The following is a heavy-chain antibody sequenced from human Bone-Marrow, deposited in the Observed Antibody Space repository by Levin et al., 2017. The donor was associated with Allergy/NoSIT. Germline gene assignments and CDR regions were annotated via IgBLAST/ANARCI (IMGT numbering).Heavy chain of an antibody. CDR3: ARFLGEYCSSTSCYAPGGPQYYYYGMDV. D-gene: IGHD2-2*01. CDR2: IYSGGST. J-gene: IGHJ6*02. Sequence: GESLKISCAASGFTVSSHYMSWVRQAPGKGLEWVSVIYSGGSTYYADSVKGRFTISRDNSKNTLYLQMNSLRAEDTAVYYCARFLGEYCSSTSCYAPGGPQYYYYGMDVWGQGTTVTVSS. CDR1: GFTVSSHY. V-gene: IGHV3-66*01.